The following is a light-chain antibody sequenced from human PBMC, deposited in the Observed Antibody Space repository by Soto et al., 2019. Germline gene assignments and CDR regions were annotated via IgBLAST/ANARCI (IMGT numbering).Light chain of an antibody. CDR3: QQTNHFPFT. J-gene: IGKJ3*01. CDR2: AAS. CDR1: QDINSF. Sequence: DIQMTQSPSSVSASVGDGVTITCRASQDINSFLAWYQQKPGKAPKLLIYAASTLHIGVPSRFRGSGSGTAFTLTISSLQPEDFATYFCQQTNHFPFTFGPGTKLDIK. V-gene: IGKV1-12*01.